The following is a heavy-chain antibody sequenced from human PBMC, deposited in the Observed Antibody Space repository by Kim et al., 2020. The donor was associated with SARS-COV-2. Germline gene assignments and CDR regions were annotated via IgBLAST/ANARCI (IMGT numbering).Heavy chain of an antibody. D-gene: IGHD3-3*01. CDR3: AKETFWSGYYSSFWFDP. Sequence: SVKVSCKTSGGTFRKHGISWVRQAPGQGSEWMGGIIPVLGTPRYAQRFQGRVTITADESTSTVYMDLSNLRSEDTAIYYCAKETFWSGYYSSFWFDPWGQGTLVTVSS. J-gene: IGHJ5*02. CDR2: IIPVLGTP. V-gene: IGHV1-69*13. CDR1: GGTFRKHG.